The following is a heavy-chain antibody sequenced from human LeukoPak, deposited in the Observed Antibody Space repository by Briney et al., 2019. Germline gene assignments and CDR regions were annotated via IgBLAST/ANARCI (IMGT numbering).Heavy chain of an antibody. CDR1: GFTFSSYS. CDR2: ISSSSNYI. D-gene: IGHD2-21*01. V-gene: IGHV3-21*01. J-gene: IGHJ4*02. CDR3: ARDPANCGGDCYGY. Sequence: KPGGSLRLSCAASGFTFSSYSMNWVRQAPGKGLEWVSSISSSSNYIYYADSVKGRFTISRDNAKNSLYLQMNSLRAEDTAVYYCARDPANCGGDCYGYWGQGTLVTVSS.